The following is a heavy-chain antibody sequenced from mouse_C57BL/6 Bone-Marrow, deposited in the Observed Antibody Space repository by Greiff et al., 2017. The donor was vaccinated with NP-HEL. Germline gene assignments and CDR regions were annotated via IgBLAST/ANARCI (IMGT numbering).Heavy chain of an antibody. CDR1: GYSFTGYY. V-gene: IGHV1-42*01. CDR3: ARSLYYGSSPRGFAY. CDR2: INPSTGGT. J-gene: IGHJ3*01. Sequence: VQLQQSGPELVKPGASVKISCKASGYSFTGYYMNWVKQSPEKSLEWIGEINPSTGGTTYNQKFKAKATLTVDKSSSTAYMQLKSLTSEDSAVYYCARSLYYGSSPRGFAYWGQGTLVNVSA. D-gene: IGHD1-1*01.